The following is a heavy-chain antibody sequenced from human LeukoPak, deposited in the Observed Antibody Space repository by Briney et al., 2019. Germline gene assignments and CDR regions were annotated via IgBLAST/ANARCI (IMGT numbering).Heavy chain of an antibody. V-gene: IGHV4-34*01. D-gene: IGHD2-15*01. CDR3: ACVVVVAATPENWFDP. CDR1: GGSFSGYY. J-gene: IGHJ5*02. CDR2: INHSGST. Sequence: SETLSLTCAVYGGSFSGYYWSWIRQPPGKGLEWIGEINHSGSTNYNPSLKSRVTISVDTSKNQFPLKLSSVTAADTAVYYCACVVVVAATPENWFDPWGQGTLVTVSS.